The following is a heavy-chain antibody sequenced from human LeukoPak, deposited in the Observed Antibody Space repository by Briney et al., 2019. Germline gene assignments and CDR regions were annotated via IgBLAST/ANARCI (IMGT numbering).Heavy chain of an antibody. Sequence: ETSETLSLTCAVSGYSISSGYYWGWIRQPPGKGLEWIGSIYHSGTTYSNPSLKSRVTISVDTSKNQFSLKLSSVTAADTAVYYCARYLKFNYYDSSGYYPYAFDIWGQGTMVTVSS. CDR1: GYSISSGYY. CDR3: ARYLKFNYYDSSGYYPYAFDI. D-gene: IGHD3-22*01. V-gene: IGHV4-38-2*01. J-gene: IGHJ3*02. CDR2: IYHSGTT.